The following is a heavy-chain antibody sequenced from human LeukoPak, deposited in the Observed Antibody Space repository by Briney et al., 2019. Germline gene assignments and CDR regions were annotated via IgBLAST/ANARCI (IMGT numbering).Heavy chain of an antibody. CDR2: IHNSGRT. CDR1: RGSLSSYY. V-gene: IGHV4-59*08. CDR3: ARHGTISSESYFDY. D-gene: IGHD1-14*01. Sequence: SETLSLTCSVSRGSLSSYYWSWIRQSPGKGLEWIGYIHNSGRTNYNPSLKSRVTGFVDTSKNQVSLRLSSVTAADTAVYYCARHGTISSESYFDYWGQGALVTVSS. J-gene: IGHJ4*02.